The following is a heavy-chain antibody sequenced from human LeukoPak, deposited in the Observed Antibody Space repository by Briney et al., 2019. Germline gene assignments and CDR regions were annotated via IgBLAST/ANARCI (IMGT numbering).Heavy chain of an antibody. J-gene: IGHJ5*02. V-gene: IGHV4-59*01. CDR1: GGSISSYY. D-gene: IGHD1-26*01. CDR3: AREPYSGANWFDP. CDR2: IYYSGST. Sequence: PSETLSLTCTVSGGSISSYYWSWIRQPPGKGLEWIGHIYYSGSTNYNPSLKSRVTISVDTSKNQFSLKLSSVTAADTAVYYCAREPYSGANWFDPWGQGTLVTVSS.